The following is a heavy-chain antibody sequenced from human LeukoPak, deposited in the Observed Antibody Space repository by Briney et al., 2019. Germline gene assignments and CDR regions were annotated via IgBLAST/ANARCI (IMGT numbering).Heavy chain of an antibody. J-gene: IGHJ4*02. CDR3: ARRSSWSYYFDY. Sequence: SETLSLTCTVSGYSISSGYYWGWIRQPPGKGLEWIGSIYHSGSTYYNPSLKSQVTISVDTSKNQFSLKLSSVTAADTAVYYCARRSSWSYYFDYWGQGTLVTVSS. CDR1: GYSISSGYY. CDR2: IYHSGST. D-gene: IGHD6-13*01. V-gene: IGHV4-38-2*02.